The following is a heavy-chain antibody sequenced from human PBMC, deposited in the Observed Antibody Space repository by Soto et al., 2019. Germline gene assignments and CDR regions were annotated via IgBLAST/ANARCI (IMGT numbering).Heavy chain of an antibody. D-gene: IGHD4-4*01. Sequence: GGSLSLSCTASGFTFSSYAMNWVRQAPGKGLEWVSSISSTSDYIDYADSLKGRFTISRDNAKNSLYLQMNSLRAEDTAVYYCARERAASNYYYYYGMDVWGQGTTVTVS. V-gene: IGHV3-21*01. J-gene: IGHJ6*02. CDR3: ARERAASNYYYYYGMDV. CDR2: ISSTSDYI. CDR1: GFTFSSYA.